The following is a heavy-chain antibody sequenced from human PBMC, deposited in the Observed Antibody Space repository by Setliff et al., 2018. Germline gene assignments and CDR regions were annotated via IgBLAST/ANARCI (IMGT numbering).Heavy chain of an antibody. CDR1: GGSISNGSYY. CDR2: LHTSGST. Sequence: SETLSLTCAVSGGSISNGSYYWSWIRQPAGKGLEWVGRLHTSGSTNYNPSLKSRATISVDTSKNQFSLNLSSVTAADTAVYFCARDNTIVGATDYWGQGTLVTVSS. D-gene: IGHD1-26*01. V-gene: IGHV4-61*02. J-gene: IGHJ4*02. CDR3: ARDNTIVGATDY.